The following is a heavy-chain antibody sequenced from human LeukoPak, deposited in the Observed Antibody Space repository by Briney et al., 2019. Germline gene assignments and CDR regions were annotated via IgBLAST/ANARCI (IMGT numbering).Heavy chain of an antibody. D-gene: IGHD3-3*01. V-gene: IGHV1-69*05. CDR3: ARPPYYDFWNGHYPDY. CDR2: IIPIFGTA. CDR1: GGTFSSYA. Sequence: SVKVSCKASGGTFSSYAISWVRQAPGQGLEWMGGIIPIFGTANYAQKFQGRVTITTDESTSTAYMELSSLKASDTAMYYCARPPYYDFWNGHYPDYWGQGTLVTVSS. J-gene: IGHJ4*02.